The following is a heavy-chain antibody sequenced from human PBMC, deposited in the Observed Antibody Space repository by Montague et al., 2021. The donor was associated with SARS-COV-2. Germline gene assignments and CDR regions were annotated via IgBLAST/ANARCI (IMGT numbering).Heavy chain of an antibody. CDR2: ISNSGGRT. J-gene: IGHJ6*02. CDR3: AKSGVVINPYYYGMDV. Sequence: SLRLSCAASGFTFSSYALTWVRQAPGKGLEWVSAISNSGGRTYYADSVKGRFTISRDNSKNTLYLQMNSLRGEDTAIYYCAKSGVVINPYYYGMDVWGQGTTVNVSS. CDR1: GFTFSSYA. V-gene: IGHV3-23*01. D-gene: IGHD3-22*01.